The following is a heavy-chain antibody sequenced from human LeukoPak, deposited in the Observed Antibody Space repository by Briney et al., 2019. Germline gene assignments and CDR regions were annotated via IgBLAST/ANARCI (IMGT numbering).Heavy chain of an antibody. D-gene: IGHD6-19*01. J-gene: IGHJ4*02. Sequence: SVKVSCKASGYTFTSYGISWVRQAPGQGLEWLGWISVYNGKTNFAQNLQGRVTMATDTSTSTVYMEVRSLRFDDTATYYCARDGAVAGEFDYWGQGTLVTVSS. CDR3: ARDGAVAGEFDY. CDR2: ISVYNGKT. CDR1: GYTFTSYG. V-gene: IGHV1-18*01.